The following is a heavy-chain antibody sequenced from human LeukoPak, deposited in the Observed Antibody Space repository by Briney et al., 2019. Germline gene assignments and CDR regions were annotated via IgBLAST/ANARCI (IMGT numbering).Heavy chain of an antibody. D-gene: IGHD1-14*01. V-gene: IGHV3-23*01. Sequence: QSGGSLRLSCAASGFTFSNSDMSWVRQAPGKGLEWVSAIGGSGSSTFYADSVKGRFTVSRDNSKNTLYLQMSSLRAEGTAVYYCAKSRLTPHPWGQGTLVTVSS. CDR2: IGGSGSST. CDR3: AKSRLTPHP. J-gene: IGHJ5*02. CDR1: GFTFSNSD.